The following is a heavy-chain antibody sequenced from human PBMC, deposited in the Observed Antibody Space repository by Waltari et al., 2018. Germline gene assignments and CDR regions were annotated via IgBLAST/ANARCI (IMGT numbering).Heavy chain of an antibody. Sequence: QVQLVQSGAEVKKPGASVKVSCKVSGYTLTELSMHWVRQAPGKGLEWMGGIIPIFGTANYAQKFQGRVTITADESTSTAYMELSSLRSEDTAVYYCASGQEDYYDSSGSHFDYWGQGTLVTVSS. J-gene: IGHJ4*02. V-gene: IGHV1-69*13. CDR3: ASGQEDYYDSSGSHFDY. CDR1: GYTLTELS. D-gene: IGHD3-22*01. CDR2: IIPIFGTA.